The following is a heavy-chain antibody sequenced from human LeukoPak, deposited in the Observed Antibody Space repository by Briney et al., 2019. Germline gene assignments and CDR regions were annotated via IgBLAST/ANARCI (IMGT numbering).Heavy chain of an antibody. Sequence: GGSLRLSCAASGFTFSSYGMHWVRQAPGKGLEWVAVIWYDGSNKYYADSVKGRFTISRDNSKNTLYLQMNSLRAEDTALYYCAREPRSGSYYRFDYWGQGTLVTVSS. CDR1: GFTFSSYG. V-gene: IGHV3-33*01. CDR2: IWYDGSNK. CDR3: AREPRSGSYYRFDY. J-gene: IGHJ4*02. D-gene: IGHD3-10*01.